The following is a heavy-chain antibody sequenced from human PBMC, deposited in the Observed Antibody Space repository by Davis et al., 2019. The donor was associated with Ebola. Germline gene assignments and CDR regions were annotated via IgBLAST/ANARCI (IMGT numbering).Heavy chain of an antibody. CDR2: ISGSGGST. Sequence: PGGSLRLSCAASGFTFSSYGMHWVRQAPGKGLEWVSAISGSGGSTYYADSVKGRFTISRDNSKNTLYLQMNSLRAEDTAVYYCAKAMANGYYYYYGMDVWGKGTTVTVSS. V-gene: IGHV3-23*01. CDR3: AKAMANGYYYYYGMDV. D-gene: IGHD3-10*01. CDR1: GFTFSSYG. J-gene: IGHJ6*04.